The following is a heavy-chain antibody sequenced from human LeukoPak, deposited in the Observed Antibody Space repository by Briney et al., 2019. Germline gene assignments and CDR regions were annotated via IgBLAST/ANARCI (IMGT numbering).Heavy chain of an antibody. CDR2: IYHSGST. CDR1: GGSISSGGYY. J-gene: IGHJ5*02. CDR3: AGSSSTNPPPSAWFDP. D-gene: IGHD2-2*01. Sequence: PSETLSLTCTVSGGSISSGGYYWSWIRQPPGKGLEWIGYIYHSGSTYYNPSLKSRVTISVDRSKNQFSLKLSPVTAADTAVYYCAGSSSTNPPPSAWFDPWGQGTLVTVSS. V-gene: IGHV4-30-2*01.